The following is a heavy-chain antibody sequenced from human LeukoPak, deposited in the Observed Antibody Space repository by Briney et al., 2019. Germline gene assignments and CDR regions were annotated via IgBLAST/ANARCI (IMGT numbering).Heavy chain of an antibody. D-gene: IGHD7-27*01. Sequence: PGGCLRLSCAASGFSFSSYEMNWDRQAPGKGLEWISYISSSISITSYADSVKGRFTISRDNAKNSLYLQLNRLRDEDTAVYYCARLGATNWAYYFDYWGQGTLVTVSS. CDR1: GFSFSSYE. CDR3: ARLGATNWAYYFDY. V-gene: IGHV3-48*03. J-gene: IGHJ4*02. CDR2: ISSSISIT.